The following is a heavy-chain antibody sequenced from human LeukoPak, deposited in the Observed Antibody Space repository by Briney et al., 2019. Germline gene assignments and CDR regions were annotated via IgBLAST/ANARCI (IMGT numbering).Heavy chain of an antibody. Sequence: GGSLRLSCAASGFTFSSYEMNWVRQAPGKGLEWVSYISSSGSTIYYADSVKGRFTISRDNAKNSLYLQMNSLRAEDTAVYYCAELGITMIGGVGGKGTTATIPS. J-gene: IGHJ6*04. CDR3: AELGITMIGGV. V-gene: IGHV3-48*03. D-gene: IGHD3-10*02. CDR2: ISSSGSTI. CDR1: GFTFSSYE.